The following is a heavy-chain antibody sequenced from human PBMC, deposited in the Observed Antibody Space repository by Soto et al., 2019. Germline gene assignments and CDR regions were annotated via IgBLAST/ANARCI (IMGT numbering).Heavy chain of an antibody. V-gene: IGHV1-46*01. CDR1: GGTFSSYA. CDR2: INPSGGST. J-gene: IGHJ6*02. CDR3: ARADDYGDSSYYYYGMDV. Sequence: ASVKVSCKASGGTFSSYAISWVRQAPGQGLEWMGIINPSGGSTSYAQKFQGRVTMARDTSTSTVYMELSSLRSEDTAVYYCARADDYGDSSYYYYGMDVLGQGNTVTVSS. D-gene: IGHD4-17*01.